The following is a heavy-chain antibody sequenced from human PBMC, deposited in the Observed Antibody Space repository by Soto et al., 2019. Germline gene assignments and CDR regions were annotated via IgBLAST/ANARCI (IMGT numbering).Heavy chain of an antibody. CDR2: ISWNSGSI. CDR1: GFTFDDYA. V-gene: IGHV3-9*01. D-gene: IGHD2-15*01. Sequence: EVQLVESGGGLVQPGRSLRLSCAASGFTFDDYAMHWVRKAPGKGLEWVSGISWNSGSIGYADSVKGRFTISRDNAKNSLYLQMNSLRAEDTALYYCAKDIARVVVEIGDAFDIWGQGTMVTVSS. CDR3: AKDIARVVVEIGDAFDI. J-gene: IGHJ3*02.